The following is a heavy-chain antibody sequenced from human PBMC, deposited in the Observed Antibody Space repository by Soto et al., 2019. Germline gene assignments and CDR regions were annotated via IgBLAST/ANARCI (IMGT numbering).Heavy chain of an antibody. CDR1: GGTFSSYT. D-gene: IGHD3-22*01. CDR3: AMLIEFITMIDSQEPGYFDY. CDR2: IIPILGIA. V-gene: IGHV1-69*02. J-gene: IGHJ4*02. Sequence: ASVKVSCKASGGTFSSYTISWVRQAPGQGLEWMGRIIPILGIANYAQKFQGRVTITADKSTSTAYMELSSLRSEDTAVYYCAMLIEFITMIDSQEPGYFDYRCQGTLVSVSS.